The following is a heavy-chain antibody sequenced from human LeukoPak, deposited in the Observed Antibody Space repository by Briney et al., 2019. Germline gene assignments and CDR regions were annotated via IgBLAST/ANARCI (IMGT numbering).Heavy chain of an antibody. CDR2: IRYDGSNK. CDR1: GFTFSSYG. D-gene: IGHD6-19*01. CDR3: AKDIRTVAVAGSSFDY. Sequence: GSSVKVSCKASGFTFSSYGMHWVRQAPGKGLEWVAFIRYDGSNKYYADSVKGRFTISRDNSKNTLYLQMNSLRAEDTAVYYCAKDIRTVAVAGSSFDYWGQGTLVTVSS. V-gene: IGHV3-30*02. J-gene: IGHJ4*02.